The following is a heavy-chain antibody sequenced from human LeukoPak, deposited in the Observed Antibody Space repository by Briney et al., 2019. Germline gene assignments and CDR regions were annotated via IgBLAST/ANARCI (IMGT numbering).Heavy chain of an antibody. D-gene: IGHD6-19*01. J-gene: IGHJ4*02. Sequence: PSQTLSLTCAISGDSVSSDSTAWNWSRQSPSRGLEWLGRAYYRSKWYNDYAVSVKSRITINPDTSKNQFSLQLNSVTPEDTAVYYCARDLRYSSGWYVSYFDYWGQGTLVTVSS. CDR1: GDSVSSDSTA. V-gene: IGHV6-1*01. CDR2: AYYRSKWYN. CDR3: ARDLRYSSGWYVSYFDY.